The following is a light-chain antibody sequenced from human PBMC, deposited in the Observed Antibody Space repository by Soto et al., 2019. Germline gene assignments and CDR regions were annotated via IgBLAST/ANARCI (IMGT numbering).Light chain of an antibody. CDR1: QSISNY. CDR2: KAS. CDR3: QQYNSYSWT. J-gene: IGKJ1*01. V-gene: IGKV1-5*03. Sequence: DIQLTQSPSFLSASVGDRVTITCRASQSISNYLAWYQQKPGEAPKLLIYKASSLESGVPSRFSGSGSGTEFTLTISSLQPDDFATYYCQQYNSYSWTFGQGTKVDIK.